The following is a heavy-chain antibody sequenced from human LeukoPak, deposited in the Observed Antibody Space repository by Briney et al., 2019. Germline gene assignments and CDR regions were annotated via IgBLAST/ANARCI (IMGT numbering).Heavy chain of an antibody. CDR2: ISGSGGIR. V-gene: IGHV3-23*01. D-gene: IGHD7-27*01. CDR1: GFTFSSHG. CDR3: AGRAELGRGFDY. J-gene: IGHJ4*02. Sequence: GGSLRLSCAASGFTFSSHGMSWVRQAPGKGLEWVSVISGSGGIRYYADSVKGRFTISRDNSKNTLYLQTNSLTAEDTAVYYCAGRAELGRGFDYWGQGTLVTVSS.